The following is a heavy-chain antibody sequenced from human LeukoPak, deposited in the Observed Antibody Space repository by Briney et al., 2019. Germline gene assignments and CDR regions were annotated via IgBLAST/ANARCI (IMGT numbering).Heavy chain of an antibody. Sequence: PGGSLRLSCAASGFTFSSYAMSWVRQAPGKGLEWVSAISGSGGSTYYADSVKGRFTISRDNSKNTLYLQMNSLRAEDTAVYYCARRDSSGWYYLDYWGQGTLVTVSS. CDR3: ARRDSSGWYYLDY. CDR2: ISGSGGST. J-gene: IGHJ4*02. D-gene: IGHD6-19*01. V-gene: IGHV3-23*01. CDR1: GFTFSSYA.